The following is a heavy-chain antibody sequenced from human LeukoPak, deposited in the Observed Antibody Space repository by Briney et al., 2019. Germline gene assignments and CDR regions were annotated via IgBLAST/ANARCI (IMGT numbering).Heavy chain of an antibody. Sequence: GGSLRLSCSASGFTFSSYAMHWVRQAPGKGLEYVSSISSIGVGTYYADSVKGRFTISRDNSKNTLYLQMSSLRVEDTAVYYCVKDKEGTWGDCWGQGTMVTVSS. CDR3: VKDKEGTWGDC. J-gene: IGHJ4*02. D-gene: IGHD3-16*01. V-gene: IGHV3-64D*06. CDR2: ISSIGVGT. CDR1: GFTFSSYA.